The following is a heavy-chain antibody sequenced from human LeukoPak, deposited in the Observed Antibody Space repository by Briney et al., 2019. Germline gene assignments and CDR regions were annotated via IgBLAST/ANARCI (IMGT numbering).Heavy chain of an antibody. V-gene: IGHV1-69*04. D-gene: IGHD3-10*01. CDR1: GGTFSSHA. CDR2: IIPIFGIA. CDR3: ARSLLFGSGSYYGYPHRGWDV. J-gene: IGHJ6*02. Sequence: SVKVSCKASGGTFSSHAISWVRQAPGQGLEWMGRIIPIFGIANYAQKFQGRVTIIADKSTSTAYMELSSLRSEDTAVYYCARSLLFGSGSYYGYPHRGWDVWGQGTTVTVSS.